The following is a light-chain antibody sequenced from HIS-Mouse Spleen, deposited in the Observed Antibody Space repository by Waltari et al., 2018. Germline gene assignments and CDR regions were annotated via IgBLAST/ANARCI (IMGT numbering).Light chain of an antibody. V-gene: IGLV2-14*03. CDR3: SSYTSSSTRV. J-gene: IGLJ3*02. Sequence: QSALTQPASVSGSPGQSITISCTGTSSDVGGYNYVSWYQQHPGKAPKLLIYDVRNRPSWVSNRFSGSKSGNTASLTISGLQAEDEADYYCSSYTSSSTRVFGGGTKLTVL. CDR2: DVR. CDR1: SSDVGGYNY.